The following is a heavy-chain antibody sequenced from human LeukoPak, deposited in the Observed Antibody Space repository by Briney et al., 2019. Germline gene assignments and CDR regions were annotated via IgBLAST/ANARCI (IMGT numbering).Heavy chain of an antibody. Sequence: PSETLSLTCTVSGGSISSGGYYWSWIRQHPGKGLEWIGYIYYSGSTYYNPSLKSRVTISVDRSKNQFSLKLSSVTAADTAVYYCARVCGYYDSSGYYPDAFDIWGQGTMLTVSS. V-gene: IGHV4-31*03. J-gene: IGHJ3*02. CDR3: ARVCGYYDSSGYYPDAFDI. CDR2: IYYSGST. CDR1: GGSISSGGYY. D-gene: IGHD3-22*01.